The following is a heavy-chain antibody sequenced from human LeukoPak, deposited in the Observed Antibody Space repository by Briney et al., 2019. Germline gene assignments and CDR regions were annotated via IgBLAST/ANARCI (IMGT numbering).Heavy chain of an antibody. D-gene: IGHD6-19*01. V-gene: IGHV3-11*04. CDR3: ARIAVADAFDI. Sequence: PGGSLRLSCAASGFTFSDYYMSWIRQAPGKGLEWVSYISSSGSTIYYADSVKGRFTISRKNYKNSLYLQMNSLRAEDTAVYYCARIAVADAFDIWGQGTMVTVSS. CDR2: ISSSGSTI. CDR1: GFTFSDYY. J-gene: IGHJ3*02.